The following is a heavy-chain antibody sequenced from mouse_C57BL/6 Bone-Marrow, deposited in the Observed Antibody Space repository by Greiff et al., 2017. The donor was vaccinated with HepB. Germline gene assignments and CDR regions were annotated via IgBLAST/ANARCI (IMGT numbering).Heavy chain of an antibody. CDR1: GFTFTDYY. Sequence: DVMLVESGGGLVQPGGSLSLSCAASGFTFTDYYMSWVRQPPGKALEWLGFIRNKANGYTTEYSASVKGRFTISRDNSQSILYLQMNALRAEDSATYYCASYYYGSSYVDWYFDVWGTGTTVTVSS. D-gene: IGHD1-1*01. J-gene: IGHJ1*03. CDR2: IRNKANGYTT. CDR3: ASYYYGSSYVDWYFDV. V-gene: IGHV7-3*01.